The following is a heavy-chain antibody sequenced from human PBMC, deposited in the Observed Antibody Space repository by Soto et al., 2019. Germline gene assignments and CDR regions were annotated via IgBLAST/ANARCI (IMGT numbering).Heavy chain of an antibody. Sequence: QVQLQESGPGLVKPSQTLSLTCTVSGGSISSGDYYWSWIRQSPGKGLEWFAYIYYSGSTYYNPHLKGRVTLSVDTSKNQCSLKLRSVTAAATAVYYCAIENYGSGSYVRYYYYGMDVWGQGTTVTVSS. CDR3: AIENYGSGSYVRYYYYGMDV. CDR1: GGSISSGDYY. V-gene: IGHV4-30-4*01. J-gene: IGHJ6*02. CDR2: IYYSGST. D-gene: IGHD3-10*01.